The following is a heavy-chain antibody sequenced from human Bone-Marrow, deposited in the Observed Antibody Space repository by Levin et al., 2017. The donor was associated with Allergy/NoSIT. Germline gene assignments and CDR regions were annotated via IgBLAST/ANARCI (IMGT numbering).Heavy chain of an antibody. D-gene: IGHD3-10*01. CDR1: GESVSSSGFY. Sequence: KTSETLSLTCTVSGESVSSSGFYWTWIRQYPGKGLEWIGHIYYPGNTSYNSSLKSRVSISEDRSKNQFSLKLDSVTAADTAVYYCARASVYYGSGSWVDCWGQGTLVTVSS. CDR3: ARASVYYGSGSWVDC. CDR2: IYYPGNT. V-gene: IGHV4-31*02. J-gene: IGHJ4*02.